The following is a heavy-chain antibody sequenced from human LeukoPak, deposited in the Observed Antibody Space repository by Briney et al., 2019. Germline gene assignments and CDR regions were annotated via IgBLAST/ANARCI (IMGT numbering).Heavy chain of an antibody. CDR1: GFTFSTYS. D-gene: IGHD1-26*01. CDR2: ISGSGSHI. Sequence: GGSLRLSCAASGFTFSTYSMNWVRQAPGKGLEWVSSISGSGSHIYYADSVKGRFTISRDNAKNSLYLQMNSLRAEDTAVYYCARGIVVGATAGEGLDIWGQGTMVTVSS. CDR3: ARGIVVGATAGEGLDI. J-gene: IGHJ3*02. V-gene: IGHV3-21*01.